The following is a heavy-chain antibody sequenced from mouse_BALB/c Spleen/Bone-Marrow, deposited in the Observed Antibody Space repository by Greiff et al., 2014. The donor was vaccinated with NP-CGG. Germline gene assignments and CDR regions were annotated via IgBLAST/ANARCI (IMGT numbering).Heavy chain of an antibody. CDR1: GYPFTDYI. CDR3: VRAPPITSVVTRDY. CDR2: IYPHTSDT. J-gene: IGHJ2*01. Sequence: SGPELAKPGASVKISCKASGYPFTDYIMHWVRQSHGKSLEWIGYIYPHTSDTGYNQKFKSKATLTVDISSSTAYMVLRSLTSEDSAVYYCVRAPPITSVVTRDYWGQGTTLTVSS. D-gene: IGHD2-1*01. V-gene: IGHV1S29*02.